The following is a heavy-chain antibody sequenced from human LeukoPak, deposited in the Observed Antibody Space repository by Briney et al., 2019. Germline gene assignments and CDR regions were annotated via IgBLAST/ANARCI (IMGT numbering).Heavy chain of an antibody. D-gene: IGHD4-17*01. V-gene: IGHV5-51*01. CDR1: GYSFPAYW. CDR2: IFPGDSDT. CDR3: ARRGDNWFAP. J-gene: IGHJ5*02. Sequence: GESLKISCKGSGYSFPAYWIGWVRQMPGKGLEWMGIIFPGDSDTRYSPSFQGQVTISADKSLSTAYLQWSSLRASDTAMYYCARRGDNWFAPWGQGTLVTVSS.